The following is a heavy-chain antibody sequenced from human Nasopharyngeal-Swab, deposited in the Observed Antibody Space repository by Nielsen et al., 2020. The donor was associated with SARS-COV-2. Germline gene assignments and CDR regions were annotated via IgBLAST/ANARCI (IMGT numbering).Heavy chain of an antibody. D-gene: IGHD1-14*01. CDR1: GFTFSGSA. Sequence: GESLKISCAASGFTFSGSAMHWVRQAPGKGLEWVGRIRSKANSYATAYAASVKGRFTISRDDSKNTAYLQMNSLKTEDTAVYYCTRRPLTPANGMDVWGQGTTVTVSS. V-gene: IGHV3-73*01. CDR3: TRRPLTPANGMDV. CDR2: IRSKANSYAT. J-gene: IGHJ6*02.